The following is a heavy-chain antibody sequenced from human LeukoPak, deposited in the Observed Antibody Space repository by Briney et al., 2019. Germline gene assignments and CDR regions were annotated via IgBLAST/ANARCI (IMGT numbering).Heavy chain of an antibody. CDR1: GFTFSNFG. D-gene: IGHD3-22*01. CDR3: ARKPYDYDSSGYSENNWFDP. Sequence: GRSLRLSCTASGFTFSNFGMHWVRQAPGKGLEWVAVIWYDGTNKNYADSVKGRFTISRDNSKDTLYLQMNSLRVEDTAVYYCARKPYDYDSSGYSENNWFDPWGQGTLVTVSS. V-gene: IGHV3-33*01. CDR2: IWYDGTNK. J-gene: IGHJ5*02.